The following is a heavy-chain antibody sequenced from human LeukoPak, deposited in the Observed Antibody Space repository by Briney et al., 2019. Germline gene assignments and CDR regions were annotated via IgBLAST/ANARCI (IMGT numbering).Heavy chain of an antibody. CDR1: GGSISSSSYY. CDR3: ATNTIFGVSWFDP. Sequence: SETLSLTCTVSGGSISSSSYYWGWIRQPPGKGLERIGRIYYSGSTYYNPSLKSRVTIYVDTPKNQFSLKLSSVTAADTAVYYCATNTIFGVSWFDPWGQGTLVTVSS. J-gene: IGHJ5*02. D-gene: IGHD3-3*01. V-gene: IGHV4-39*01. CDR2: IYYSGST.